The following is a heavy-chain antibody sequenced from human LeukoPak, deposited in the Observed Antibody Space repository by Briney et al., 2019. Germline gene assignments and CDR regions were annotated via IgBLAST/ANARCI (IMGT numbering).Heavy chain of an antibody. CDR2: IKQDGSEK. CDR1: GFSFSSYW. V-gene: IGHV3-7*03. D-gene: IGHD3-10*01. CDR3: AKSRSGSANWALRIFDN. Sequence: GGSLRLSCTPSGFSFSSYWMSWVRQAPGKGLEWVANIKQDGSEKYYVDSVKGRFTISRDNAKNSLYLQMNSLRAEDTAIYYCAKSRSGSANWALRIFDNWGQGTLVSVSS. J-gene: IGHJ4*02.